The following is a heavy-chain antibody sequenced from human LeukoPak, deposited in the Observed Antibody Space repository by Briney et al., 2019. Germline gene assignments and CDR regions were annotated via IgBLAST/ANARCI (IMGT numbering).Heavy chain of an antibody. D-gene: IGHD6-19*01. J-gene: IGHJ3*02. CDR1: GYTFTSYA. V-gene: IGHV7-4-1*02. Sequence: GASVKVSCKASGYTFTSYAMNWVRQAPGQGLEWMGWINTNTGNPTYAQGFTGRFVFSLDTSVSTAYLQISSLKAEDTAVYYCARDKQWLVLTDAFDIWGQGTMVTVSS. CDR2: INTNTGNP. CDR3: ARDKQWLVLTDAFDI.